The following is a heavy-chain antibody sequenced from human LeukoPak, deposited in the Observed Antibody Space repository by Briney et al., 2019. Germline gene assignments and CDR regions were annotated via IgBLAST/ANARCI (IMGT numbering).Heavy chain of an antibody. Sequence: GGSLRLSCAASGFTFSSYWMSWVRQAPGKGPEWVANIKQDGSEKYYVDSVKGRFTISRDNSKNTLYLQMNSLRAEDTAVYYCAKDPDCTSGICYTFFDYWGQGTLVTVSS. CDR3: AKDPDCTSGICYTFFDY. D-gene: IGHD2-8*01. CDR1: GFTFSSYW. J-gene: IGHJ4*02. V-gene: IGHV3-7*03. CDR2: IKQDGSEK.